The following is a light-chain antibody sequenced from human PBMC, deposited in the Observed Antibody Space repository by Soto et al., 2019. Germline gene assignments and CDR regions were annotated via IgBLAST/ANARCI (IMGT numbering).Light chain of an antibody. V-gene: IGKV3-11*01. CDR2: DAS. CDR3: QQRSNWLT. Sequence: TLSLSPGERATLSCRASQSVSSYLAWCQQKPGQAPRLLIYDASNRATGIPARFSGSGSGTDFTLTISSLEPEDFAVYYCQQRSNWLTFGGGTKVDIK. CDR1: QSVSSY. J-gene: IGKJ4*01.